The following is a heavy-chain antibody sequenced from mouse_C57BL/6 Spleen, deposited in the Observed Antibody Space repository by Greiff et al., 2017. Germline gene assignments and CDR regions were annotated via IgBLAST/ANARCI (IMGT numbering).Heavy chain of an antibody. J-gene: IGHJ4*01. CDR1: GYTFTDYY. CDR2: INPNNGGT. V-gene: IGHV1-26*01. D-gene: IGHD2-3*01. CDR3: AREALYDGYPSD. Sequence: EVQLQQPGPELVKPGASVKISCKASGYTFTDYYMNWVKQSHGKSLEWIGDINPNNGGTSYNQQFKGEATLTVDKSSSTDYMHLRSLTSEDSAVYYCAREALYDGYPSDWGKGTSVTVSS.